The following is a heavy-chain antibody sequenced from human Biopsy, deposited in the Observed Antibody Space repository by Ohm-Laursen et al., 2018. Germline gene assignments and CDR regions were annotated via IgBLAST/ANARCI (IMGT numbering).Heavy chain of an antibody. J-gene: IGHJ6*02. CDR3: ARFSHFDDGDQSCYFYGMDV. D-gene: IGHD3-3*02. CDR1: GYRFTSNW. Sequence: GESLKISCKASGYRFTSNWIAWVRQMPGKGLEWMGMINPGDSDVKYSPSFQGHVTISVDKSINTAFLQWTSLKASDTAFYYCARFSHFDDGDQSCYFYGMDVWGQGTTVTVSS. V-gene: IGHV5-51*03. CDR2: INPGDSDV.